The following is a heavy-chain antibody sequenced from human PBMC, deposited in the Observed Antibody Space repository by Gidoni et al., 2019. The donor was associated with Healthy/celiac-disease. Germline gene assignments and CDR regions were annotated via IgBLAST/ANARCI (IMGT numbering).Heavy chain of an antibody. J-gene: IGHJ4*02. D-gene: IGHD6-19*01. V-gene: IGHV3-21*01. CDR2: ISSSSSYI. CDR3: ARDMSSGWYYGFDY. CDR1: GFTFSSYS. Sequence: EVQLVESGGGLVKPGGSLRLSCAASGFTFSSYSMNWVRQAPGKGLEWVSSISSSSSYIYYADSVKGRFTISRDNAKNSLYLQMNSLRAEDTAVYYCARDMSSGWYYGFDYWGQGTLVTVSS.